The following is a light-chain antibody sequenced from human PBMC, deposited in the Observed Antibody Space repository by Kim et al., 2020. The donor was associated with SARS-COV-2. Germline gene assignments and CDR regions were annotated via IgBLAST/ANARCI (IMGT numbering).Light chain of an antibody. CDR3: QHYAGYPLN. V-gene: IGKV1-16*02. CDR2: EAS. CDR1: QDINTD. Sequence: ASVGDRVTMTCRASQDINTDLAWVQQKPGKAPKALIYEASTLQTGVPTKFSGSGSGTDFTLTISSLQPEDLATDYCQHYAGYPLNCGQGTRLEIK. J-gene: IGKJ5*01.